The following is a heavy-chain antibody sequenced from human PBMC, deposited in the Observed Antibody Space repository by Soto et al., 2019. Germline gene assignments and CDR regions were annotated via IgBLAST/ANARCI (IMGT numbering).Heavy chain of an antibody. J-gene: IGHJ6*02. V-gene: IGHV1-2*04. CDR2: INPNSGGT. CDR3: ARDLNPDYYYDSSGYYGQGVFGYYGMDV. Sequence: ASVKVSCKASGYTFTGYYMHWVRQAPGQGLEWMGWINPNSGGTNYAQKFQGWVTMTRDTSISTAYMELSRLRSDDTAVYYCARDLNPDYYYDSSGYYGQGVFGYYGMDVWGQGTTVTAP. CDR1: GYTFTGYY. D-gene: IGHD3-22*01.